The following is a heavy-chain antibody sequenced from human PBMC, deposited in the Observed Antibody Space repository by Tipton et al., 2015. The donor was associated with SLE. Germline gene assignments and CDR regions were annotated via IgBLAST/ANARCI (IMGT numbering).Heavy chain of an antibody. CDR2: IYTSGST. V-gene: IGHV4-61*09. CDR3: ARAGRYYYGSGTFDY. CDR1: GGSISSGSYY. D-gene: IGHD3-10*01. J-gene: IGHJ4*02. Sequence: LRLSCTVSGGSISSGSYYWSWIRQPAGKGLEWIGYIYTSGSTNYNPSLKSRVTISVDTSKNQFSLKLSSVTAADTAVYYCARAGRYYYGSGTFDYWGQGTLVTVSS.